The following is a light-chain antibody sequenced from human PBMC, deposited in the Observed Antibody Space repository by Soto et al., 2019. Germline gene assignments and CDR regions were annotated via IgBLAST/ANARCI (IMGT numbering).Light chain of an antibody. CDR3: QQRSNWPSIT. V-gene: IGKV3-11*01. Sequence: EFVLTQSPATLSVSPGERATLSCRASQSVSSYLAWYQQKPGQSPRLLIYDASTRAPGIPARFSGSGTGTDFTLTISSLEPEDSAVYHCQQRSNWPSITFGQGTRLEIK. CDR2: DAS. J-gene: IGKJ5*01. CDR1: QSVSSY.